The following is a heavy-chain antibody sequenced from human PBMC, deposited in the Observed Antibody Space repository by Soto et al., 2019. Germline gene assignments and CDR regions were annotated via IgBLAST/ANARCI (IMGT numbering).Heavy chain of an antibody. CDR3: AKDHSSGYYYSIHYFDY. J-gene: IGHJ4*02. Sequence: GGSLRLSCAASGFTFSSYCMHWVRQAPGKGLEWVAVISYDGSNKYYADSVKGRFTISRDNSKNTLYLQMNSLRAEDTAVYYCAKDHSSGYYYSIHYFDYWGQGTLVTVSS. D-gene: IGHD3-22*01. V-gene: IGHV3-30*18. CDR1: GFTFSSYC. CDR2: ISYDGSNK.